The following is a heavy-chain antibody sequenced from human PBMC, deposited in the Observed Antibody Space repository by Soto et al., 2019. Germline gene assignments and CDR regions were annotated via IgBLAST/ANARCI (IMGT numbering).Heavy chain of an antibody. V-gene: IGHV3-30-3*01. J-gene: IGHJ4*02. Sequence: QVQLVESGGGVVQPGRSLRVSCVASGFIFSNYAMHWVRQAPGKGLEWVAVVSYDGNNQFYAESVKGRFTISRDSSKTTLSLQTNNLREEDTAVYYCARDRVYDYDNSGYYNFEYWGQGTLVIVSS. D-gene: IGHD3-22*01. CDR3: ARDRVYDYDNSGYYNFEY. CDR1: GFIFSNYA. CDR2: VSYDGNNQ.